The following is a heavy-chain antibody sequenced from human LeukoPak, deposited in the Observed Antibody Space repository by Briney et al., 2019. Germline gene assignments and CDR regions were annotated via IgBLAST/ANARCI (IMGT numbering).Heavy chain of an antibody. CDR2: ITGSGGST. CDR1: GFTFTTYN. V-gene: IGHV3-23*01. CDR3: AKSPYSSGWLHYY. J-gene: IGHJ4*02. Sequence: GGSLRLSCAASGFTFTTYNMNWVRQAPGKGLEWVSAITGSGGSTYADSVKGRFTISRDNSKNTLYLQMNSLRAEDTAVYYCAKSPYSSGWLHYYWGQGTLVTVSS. D-gene: IGHD6-19*01.